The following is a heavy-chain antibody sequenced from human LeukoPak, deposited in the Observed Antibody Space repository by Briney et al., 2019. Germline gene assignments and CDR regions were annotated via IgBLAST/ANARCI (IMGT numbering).Heavy chain of an antibody. CDR2: LHASAST. CDR3: ARVQSGSGGHNNDAFDI. CDR1: GGSINNYY. J-gene: IGHJ3*02. D-gene: IGHD1-1*01. Sequence: SETLSRTCSVSGGSINNYYWNWIRQPAGKGLEWIGRLHASASTRYNPSYGTRVTMSADTSKNQLSLKLTSVTAADTALYFCARVQSGSGGHNNDAFDIWGQGTIVTVYS. V-gene: IGHV4-4*07.